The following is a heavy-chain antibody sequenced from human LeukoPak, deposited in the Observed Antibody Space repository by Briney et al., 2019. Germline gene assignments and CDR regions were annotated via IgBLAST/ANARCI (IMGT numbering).Heavy chain of an antibody. J-gene: IGHJ4*02. CDR1: GGSFSGYY. V-gene: IGHV4-34*01. CDR3: ALRDNHYTFDY. D-gene: IGHD1-14*01. CDR2: INHSGST. Sequence: SDTLSLTCAVYGGSFSGYYWRWLRQPPGKGLEWIGEINHSGSTNYNPSLKSRVTISVDTSKNQFSLKLSSVTAADTAVYYCALRDNHYTFDYWGQGTLVTVSS.